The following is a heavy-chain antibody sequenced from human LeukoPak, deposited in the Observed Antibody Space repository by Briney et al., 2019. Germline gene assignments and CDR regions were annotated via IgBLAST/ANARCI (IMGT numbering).Heavy chain of an antibody. CDR1: GGSFSGYY. D-gene: IGHD1-26*01. Sequence: NPSETLSLTCAVYGGSFSGYYWSWIRQPPGKGLEWIGEINHSGSTNYNPSLKSRVTISVDTSKNQFSLTLTSVTAADTALYYCARAGRWEGRPHAFDIWGQGTMVTVSS. CDR2: INHSGST. CDR3: ARAGRWEGRPHAFDI. V-gene: IGHV4-34*01. J-gene: IGHJ3*02.